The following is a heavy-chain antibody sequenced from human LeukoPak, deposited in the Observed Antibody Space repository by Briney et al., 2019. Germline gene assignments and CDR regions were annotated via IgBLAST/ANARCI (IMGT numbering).Heavy chain of an antibody. Sequence: GGSLRLSCVVSGFTFSSYSMIWVRQAPGKGLEWVSSMSSGGTYIYYADSVRGRFTISRDNAKNSLYLVMNSLRAEGKATYVVQWGQGTLVTVSS. CDR1: GFTFSSYS. D-gene: IGHD2-15*01. V-gene: IGHV3-21*01. J-gene: IGHJ4*02. CDR2: MSSGGTYI. CDR3: Q.